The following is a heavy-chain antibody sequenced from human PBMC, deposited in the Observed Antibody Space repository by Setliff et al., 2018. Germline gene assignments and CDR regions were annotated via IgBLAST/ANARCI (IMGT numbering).Heavy chain of an antibody. CDR1: GDSLSSGSYF. Sequence: PSETLSLTCTVSGDSLSSGSYFWTWIRQPAGKGLEWIGRVYKGGTTNYSPALKSRVTLSIDTSSNEFSLNLRSVTAADTAIYYCARDSHRLTTDPLFDHWGQGALVTVSS. CDR2: VYKGGTT. CDR3: ARDSHRLTTDPLFDH. J-gene: IGHJ4*02. V-gene: IGHV4-61*02. D-gene: IGHD6-25*01.